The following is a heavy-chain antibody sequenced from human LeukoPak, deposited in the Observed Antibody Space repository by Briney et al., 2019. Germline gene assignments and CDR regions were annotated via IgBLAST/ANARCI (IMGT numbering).Heavy chain of an antibody. J-gene: IGHJ1*01. CDR1: GFTFSDYY. CDR2: ISSSSSYT. V-gene: IGHV3-11*06. CDR3: ASSPGAGSARYFQH. D-gene: IGHD6-19*01. Sequence: GGSLRLSCAASGFTFSDYYMSWIRQAPGKGLEWVSYISSSSSYTNYADSVKGRFTISRDNAKNSLYLQMNSLRAEGTAVYYCASSPGAGSARYFQHWGQGTLVTVSS.